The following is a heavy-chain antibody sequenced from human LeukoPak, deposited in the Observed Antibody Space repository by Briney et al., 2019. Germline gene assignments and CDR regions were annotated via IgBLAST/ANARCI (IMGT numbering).Heavy chain of an antibody. Sequence: GGSLRLSCAASGFIFSSYAMTWVRQAPGKGLEWVSTITVVGSTYYADSVKGRFTISRDNSKNTLYLQMNSLRAEDTAVYYCASPGIAAARSHYFDYWGQGTLVTVSS. J-gene: IGHJ4*02. CDR3: ASPGIAAARSHYFDY. CDR2: ITVVGST. CDR1: GFIFSSYA. V-gene: IGHV3-23*01. D-gene: IGHD6-13*01.